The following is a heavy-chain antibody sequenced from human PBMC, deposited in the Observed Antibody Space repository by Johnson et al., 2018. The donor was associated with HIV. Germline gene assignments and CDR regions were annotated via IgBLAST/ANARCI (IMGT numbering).Heavy chain of an antibody. D-gene: IGHD1-1*01. CDR3: ARATLEADDAFDI. Sequence: EQLVESGGGLVQPGGSLRLSCAASGFTFSSYDMHWVRQATGKGLEWVSALGTAGDTYYPGSVKGQFTISSENAKNSLYLQINSLRAGDRAVYYCARATLEADDAFDIWGQGTMVTVSS. CDR2: LGTAGDT. CDR1: GFTFSSYD. J-gene: IGHJ3*02. V-gene: IGHV3-13*01.